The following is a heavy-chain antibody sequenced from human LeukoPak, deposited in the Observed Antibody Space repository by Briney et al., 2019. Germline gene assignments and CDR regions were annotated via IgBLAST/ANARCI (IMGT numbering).Heavy chain of an antibody. CDR3: ARRWLHRKGFDY. V-gene: IGHV4-34*01. Sequence: SETLSLTCAVYGGSFSGYYWSWIRQPPGKGLEWIGEINHSGSTNYNPSLKSRVTISVDTSKNQFSLKLSSVTAADTAVYYCARRWLHRKGFDYWGQGTLVTVSS. CDR2: INHSGST. J-gene: IGHJ4*02. CDR1: GGSFSGYY. D-gene: IGHD5-24*01.